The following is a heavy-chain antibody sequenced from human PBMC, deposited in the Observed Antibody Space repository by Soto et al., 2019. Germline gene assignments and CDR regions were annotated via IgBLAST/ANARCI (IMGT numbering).Heavy chain of an antibody. Sequence: LRLSCAASGCIFSNYDMSWVRQAPGKGLEWVSAISVSGDTTYYADSAKGRFTISRDNSKNTLYLQMNTLRAEETAVYYCAKNRNTGVAGTPRWFGPRAQGTLVIVSS. J-gene: IGHJ5*02. CDR2: ISVSGDTT. CDR1: GCIFSNYD. CDR3: AKNRNTGVAGTPRWFGP. D-gene: IGHD6-19*01. V-gene: IGHV3-23*01.